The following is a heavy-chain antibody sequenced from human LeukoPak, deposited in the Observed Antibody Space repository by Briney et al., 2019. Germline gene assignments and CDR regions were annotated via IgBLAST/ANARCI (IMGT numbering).Heavy chain of an antibody. V-gene: IGHV3-7*01. CDR3: ARDPLTPYDYYMDV. CDR2: IKRDGSDT. CDR1: GFTFSSYW. J-gene: IGHJ6*03. D-gene: IGHD3-9*01. Sequence: PGGSLRLSCAASGFTFSSYWMSWVRQAPGKGLEWVAKIKRDGSDTYYGDSVKGRFTVSRDNAKNLPYLQINSLRAEDTAVYYCARDPLTPYDYYMDVWGKGTTVTVS.